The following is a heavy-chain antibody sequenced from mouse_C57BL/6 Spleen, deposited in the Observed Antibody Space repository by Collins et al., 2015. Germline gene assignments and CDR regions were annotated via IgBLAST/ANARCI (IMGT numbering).Heavy chain of an antibody. CDR3: TRRTTVVATGDY. Sequence: QVQLQQSGAELVKPGASVKLSCKASGYTFTDYEMHWVKQTPVHGLEWIGAIDPETGGTAYNQKFKGKAILTADKSSSTAYMELRSLTSEDSAVYYCTRRTTVVATGDYWGQGTTLTVSS. CDR1: GYTFTDYE. D-gene: IGHD1-1*01. J-gene: IGHJ2*01. CDR2: IDPETGGT. V-gene: IGHV1-15*01.